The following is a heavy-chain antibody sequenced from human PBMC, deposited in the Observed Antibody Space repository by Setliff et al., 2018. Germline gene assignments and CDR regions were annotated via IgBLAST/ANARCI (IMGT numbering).Heavy chain of an antibody. CDR2: IYTGGST. J-gene: IGHJ6*03. D-gene: IGHD3-3*01. Sequence: SETLSLTCTVSGGSISSASYYWGSIRQPAGKGLEWIGYIYTGGSTIYNPSLRSRVTISGDTSGNQFSLQLNSVTAADTAVYYCARVSGFLYMDVWGKGTTVTVSS. V-gene: IGHV4-61*09. CDR1: GGSISSASYY. CDR3: ARVSGFLYMDV.